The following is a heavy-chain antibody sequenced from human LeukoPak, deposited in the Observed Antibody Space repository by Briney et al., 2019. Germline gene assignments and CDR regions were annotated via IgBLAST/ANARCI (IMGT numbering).Heavy chain of an antibody. CDR3: ARDAGYCTGGSCWYFDH. D-gene: IGHD2-15*01. V-gene: IGHV1-2*02. Sequence: ASVKVSCKASGYTFTDYYMHWVRQAPGQGLEWMGWINLNSGGTNFAQRFQGRGTMTRDTSISTAYMDLSRLISDDTAVYYCARDAGYCTGGSCWYFDHWGQGTLVTVSS. CDR2: INLNSGGT. CDR1: GYTFTDYY. J-gene: IGHJ4*02.